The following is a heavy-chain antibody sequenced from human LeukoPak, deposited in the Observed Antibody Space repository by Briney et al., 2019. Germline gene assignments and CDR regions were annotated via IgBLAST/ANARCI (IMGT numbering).Heavy chain of an antibody. CDR1: GFTFSSYA. CDR2: IPYDGSNE. Sequence: GGSLRLSCAASGFTFSSYAMHRVRQAPGKGLEWVAVIPYDGSNEYYADSVEGRSTISRDNSKNTLYLQMNSLRAEDTAVYYCARPRGYCSGGSCHNYYYGMDVWGKGTTVTVSS. J-gene: IGHJ6*04. D-gene: IGHD2-15*01. CDR3: ARPRGYCSGGSCHNYYYGMDV. V-gene: IGHV3-30*04.